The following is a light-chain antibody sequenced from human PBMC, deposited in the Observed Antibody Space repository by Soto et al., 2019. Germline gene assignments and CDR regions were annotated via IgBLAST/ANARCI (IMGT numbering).Light chain of an antibody. V-gene: IGKV1-33*01. CDR3: QRYDNLPPS. J-gene: IGKJ3*01. CDR2: AAS. CDR1: HAINNN. Sequence: DIKMTQSPSSLSASVGDRVTITCQASHAINNNLNWFQQIPGKAPNLLIYAASSLETGVPSRFSGRASGTDFTFAISGLQPEDTATYDCQRYDNLPPSFGPGTVVEIK.